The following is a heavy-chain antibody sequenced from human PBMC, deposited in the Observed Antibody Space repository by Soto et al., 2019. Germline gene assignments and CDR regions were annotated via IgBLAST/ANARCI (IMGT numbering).Heavy chain of an antibody. CDR3: ARGPDCSGGSCYYRDYYYYYYMAV. CDR1: GYTFTSYA. V-gene: IGHV1-3*01. CDR2: INAGNGNT. Sequence: GASVKVSCKASGYTFTSYAMHWVRQAPGQRLEWMGWINAGNGNTKYSQKFQGRVTITRDTSASTAYMELSSLRSEDTAVYYCARGPDCSGGSCYYRDYYYYYYMAVWGKGTTVTVSS. J-gene: IGHJ6*03. D-gene: IGHD2-15*01.